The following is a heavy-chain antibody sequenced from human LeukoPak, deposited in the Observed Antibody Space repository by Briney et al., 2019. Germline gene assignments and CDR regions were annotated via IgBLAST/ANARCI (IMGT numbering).Heavy chain of an antibody. CDR1: GYTFTVYY. J-gene: IGHJ4*02. D-gene: IGHD3-22*01. Sequence: ASVKVSCKASGYTFTVYYMHWVRQAPGQGLEWMGWINPNSGGTNYAQKFQGRVTMTRDTSISTAYRELSRLRSADPAVFYCARVHLTYYYDTIAFDYWGKGTLVTASS. CDR2: INPNSGGT. V-gene: IGHV1-2*02. CDR3: ARVHLTYYYDTIAFDY.